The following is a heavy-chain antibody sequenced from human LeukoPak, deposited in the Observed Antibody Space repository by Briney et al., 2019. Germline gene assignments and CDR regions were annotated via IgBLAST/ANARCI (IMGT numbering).Heavy chain of an antibody. CDR2: IKQDGSET. V-gene: IGHV3-7*05. Sequence: GGSLRLSCTASGFTFSNYWMSWVRQTPEKGLEWVANIKQDGSETVYVDSVKGRFTISRDNAQTSLYLQMSSLRAEDTAVYYCARDPYSSSWSYGMDVWGQGTTDTVSS. CDR1: GFTFSNYW. CDR3: ARDPYSSSWSYGMDV. J-gene: IGHJ6*02. D-gene: IGHD6-13*01.